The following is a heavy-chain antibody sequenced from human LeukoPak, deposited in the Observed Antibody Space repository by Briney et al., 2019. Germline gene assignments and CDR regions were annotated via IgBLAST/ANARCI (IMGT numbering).Heavy chain of an antibody. D-gene: IGHD1/OR15-1a*01. J-gene: IGHJ6*02. Sequence: ASVNVSCKASGYTFTIYGISWVRQAPGQGLEWMGWISAYNGNTNYAQKLQGRVTMTTDTSTSTAYMELRSLRSDDTAVYYCARRPGRTYYYYGMDVWGQGTTVTVSS. CDR1: GYTFTIYG. V-gene: IGHV1-18*01. CDR2: ISAYNGNT. CDR3: ARRPGRTYYYYGMDV.